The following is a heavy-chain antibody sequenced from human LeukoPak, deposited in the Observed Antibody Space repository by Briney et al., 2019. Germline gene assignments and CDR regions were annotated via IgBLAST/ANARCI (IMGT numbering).Heavy chain of an antibody. CDR3: ASSSGWYDIWFDP. J-gene: IGHJ5*02. Sequence: ASVKVSCKASGYTFTSYYMHWVRQAPGQGLEWMGIINPSGGSTSYAQKFQGRVTMTRDMSTSTVYMELSSLRSEDTAVYYCASSSGWYDIWFDPWGQGTLVTVSS. CDR2: INPSGGST. CDR1: GYTFTSYY. D-gene: IGHD6-19*01. V-gene: IGHV1-46*01.